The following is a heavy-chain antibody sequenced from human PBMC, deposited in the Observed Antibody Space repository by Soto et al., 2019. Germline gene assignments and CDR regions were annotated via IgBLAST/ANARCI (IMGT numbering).Heavy chain of an antibody. CDR3: SRWDGYGDY. CDR1: GISVSSYS. CDR2: ISVRGDRK. Sequence: DVQLLQSGGGLVQPGGSRRVSCAASGISVSSYSMTWVRQAPGKGLEYVSGISVRGDRKFYADSVKGRYTVSRDNSKNIVYLQMDSLRVDDTAIYYCSRWDGYGDYWGQGTLVTVSS. J-gene: IGHJ4*02. D-gene: IGHD3-16*01. V-gene: IGHV3-23*01.